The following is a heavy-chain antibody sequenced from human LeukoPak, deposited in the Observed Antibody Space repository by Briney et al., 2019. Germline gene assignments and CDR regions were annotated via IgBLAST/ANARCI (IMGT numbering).Heavy chain of an antibody. J-gene: IGHJ4*02. CDR2: IFYSGIT. CDR1: GDSVSSTTSY. Sequence: SETLSFTCTVSGDSVSSTTSYWTWIRQPPGQGLEYIGSIFYSGITFYNPSLKSRVTMSVDTSKNQFSLKLNSVTAADTAVYFCARQLAGLFFNSWGQGTLVAVSS. V-gene: IGHV4-39*01. CDR3: ARQLAGLFFNS. D-gene: IGHD6-19*01.